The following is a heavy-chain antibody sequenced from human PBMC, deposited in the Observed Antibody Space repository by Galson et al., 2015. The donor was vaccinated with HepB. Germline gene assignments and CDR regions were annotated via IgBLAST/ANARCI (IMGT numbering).Heavy chain of an antibody. CDR1: GFIFSSYG. D-gene: IGHD1-7*01. V-gene: IGHV3-48*02. J-gene: IGHJ4*02. CDR2: ISRSSGTI. Sequence: SLRLSCAVSGFIFSSYGMNWVRQAPGKGLEWVAYISRSSGTIYYADSVKGRFTISRDNAKNSLFLHMNSLRDEDTAMYYCARITGTTPGDFDYWGQGTLVTVSS. CDR3: ARITGTTPGDFDY.